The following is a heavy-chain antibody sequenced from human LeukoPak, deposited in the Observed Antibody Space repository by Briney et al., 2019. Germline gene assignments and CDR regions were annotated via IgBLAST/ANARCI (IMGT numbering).Heavy chain of an antibody. CDR1: GYSIGGGYY. V-gene: IGHV4-38-2*02. D-gene: IGHD2-2*02. CDR2: IYHSGST. J-gene: IGHJ3*01. Sequence: SETLSLTCTVSGYSIGGGYYWGWIRQPPGEGLEWIGSIYHSGSTYYNPSLKSRVTISVDTSKNQFSLKLTSVTAADAAVYYCARDYCSTTSCYTVDVFDFWGQGTMVTVSS. CDR3: ARDYCSTTSCYTVDVFDF.